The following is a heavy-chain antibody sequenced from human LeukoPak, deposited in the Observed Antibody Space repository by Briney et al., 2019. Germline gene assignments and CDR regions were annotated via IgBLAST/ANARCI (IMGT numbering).Heavy chain of an antibody. CDR1: GFTFSDYS. V-gene: IGHV3-48*04. CDR3: ARDYKYAFDN. Sequence: GSLRLSCAASGFTFSDYSMNWVRQAPGEGLEWVSYIGIDSGNTNYADSMKGRFTISGDTAKNSLYLQMNSLRVEDTAVYYCARDYKYAFDNWGQGTLVTVSS. D-gene: IGHD5-24*01. CDR2: IGIDSGNT. J-gene: IGHJ4*02.